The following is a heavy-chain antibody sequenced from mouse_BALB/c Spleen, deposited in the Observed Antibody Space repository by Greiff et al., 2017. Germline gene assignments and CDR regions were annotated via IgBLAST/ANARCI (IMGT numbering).Heavy chain of an antibody. Sequence: EAGGGLVQPKGSLKLSCAASGFTFNTYAMTWVRQAPGKGLEWVARIRSKSNNYATYYADSVKDRFTISRDDSQSMLYLQMNNLKTEDTAMYYCVRHKYGKFAMDYWGQGTSVTVSS. V-gene: IGHV10-1*02. CDR3: VRHKYGKFAMDY. CDR2: IRSKSNNYAT. D-gene: IGHD2-10*02. CDR1: GFTFNTYA. J-gene: IGHJ4*01.